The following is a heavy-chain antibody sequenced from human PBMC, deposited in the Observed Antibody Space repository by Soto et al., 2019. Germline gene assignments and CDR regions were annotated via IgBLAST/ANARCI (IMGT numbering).Heavy chain of an antibody. Sequence: PGXSLRLSCAASGFTFTNAWLNWFRQAPVKGLEWVGRIKSKTDGGTTDYAEPVKGRFAISRDDSNNMVYLQMNSLKIEVTAVYYCTTDSYSTIIIVRFDYWGHGTLVTVSS. V-gene: IGHV3-15*07. CDR1: GFTFTNAW. D-gene: IGHD3-22*01. CDR2: IKSKTDGGTT. CDR3: TTDSYSTIIIVRFDY. J-gene: IGHJ4*01.